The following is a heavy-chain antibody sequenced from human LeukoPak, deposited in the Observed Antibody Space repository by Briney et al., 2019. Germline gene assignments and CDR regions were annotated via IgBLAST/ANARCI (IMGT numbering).Heavy chain of an antibody. CDR2: INRSGGT. V-gene: IGHV4-34*01. CDR1: GGSFSGYY. CDR3: ASFVRAADAFGI. J-gene: IGHJ3*02. D-gene: IGHD3-16*02. Sequence: PSETLSLTCAVDGGSFSGYYWSWIRQPPGEGLEWVGEINRSGGTNYNPSLKRRVTISVDTSKHQLSLKLSSVTAADTAVYYCASFVRAADAFGIWGQGTMVTVSS.